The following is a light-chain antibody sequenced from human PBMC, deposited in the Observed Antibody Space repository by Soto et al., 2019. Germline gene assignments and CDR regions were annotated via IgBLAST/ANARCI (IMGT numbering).Light chain of an antibody. CDR2: EVS. Sequence: QSVLTQPPSASGSPGQSFTISCTGTSSDVGGYNYVSWYQQHPGKAPKLMIYEVSKRPSGGPDRFSGSKSGNTASLTVSGLQAEDEADYYCSSYSGSNSVVFGGGTKLTVL. V-gene: IGLV2-8*01. CDR3: SSYSGSNSVV. J-gene: IGLJ2*01. CDR1: SSDVGGYNY.